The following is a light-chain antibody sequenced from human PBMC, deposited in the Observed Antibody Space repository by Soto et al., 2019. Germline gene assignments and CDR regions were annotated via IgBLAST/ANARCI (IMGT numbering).Light chain of an antibody. Sequence: QSALTQPASVSGSPGQSITISCTGTSSDVGGYNYVSWYQQHPGKAPKLMIYDVSNRPSGVSNRFSGSKSGNTDSLTISRLQAEDEADYYCSSYTSSSTLVFGGGTKLTVL. CDR1: SSDVGGYNY. V-gene: IGLV2-14*01. J-gene: IGLJ2*01. CDR3: SSYTSSSTLV. CDR2: DVS.